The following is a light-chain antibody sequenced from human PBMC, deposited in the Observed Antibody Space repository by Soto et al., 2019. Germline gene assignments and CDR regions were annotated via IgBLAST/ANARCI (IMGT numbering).Light chain of an antibody. J-gene: IGLJ1*01. Sequence: QSALTQPASVSGSPGQSITISCTGTSSDVGGYNYVSWYQQHPGKAPKFIIYEVSNRPSGVSNRFSGSKSGNTASLTISGLQAEDEADYYCGSYTSSSTYVFGTGTKVTVL. CDR1: SSDVGGYNY. V-gene: IGLV2-14*01. CDR2: EVS. CDR3: GSYTSSSTYV.